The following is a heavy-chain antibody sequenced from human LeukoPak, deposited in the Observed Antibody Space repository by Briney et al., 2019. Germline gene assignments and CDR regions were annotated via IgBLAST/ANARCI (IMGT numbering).Heavy chain of an antibody. J-gene: IGHJ4*02. CDR2: ISYDGSNK. CDR3: ASAGPSTVFAGARGFDY. Sequence: GRSLRLSCAASGFTFSSYAMHWVRQAPSKGLEWVAVISYDGSNKYYADSVKGRFTISRDNSKNTLYLQMNSLRAEDTAVYYCASAGPSTVFAGARGFDYWGQGTLVTVSS. CDR1: GFTFSSYA. D-gene: IGHD3-3*01. V-gene: IGHV3-30*14.